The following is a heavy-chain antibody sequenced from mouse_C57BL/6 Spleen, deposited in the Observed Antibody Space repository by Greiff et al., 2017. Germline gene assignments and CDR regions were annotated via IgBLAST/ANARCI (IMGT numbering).Heavy chain of an antibody. CDR3: ARSDHDYGDMDY. Sequence: VKLEESGPGLVAPSQSLSLTCTVSGFSLTSYAISWVRQPPGKGLEWLGVIWTGGGKNYNSALKSRLSISKDKSKSQVFLKMNSLQTDDTARYYCARSDHDYGDMDYWGQGTTVTVSS. J-gene: IGHJ4*01. CDR1: GFSLTSYA. CDR2: IWTGGGK. V-gene: IGHV2-9-1*01.